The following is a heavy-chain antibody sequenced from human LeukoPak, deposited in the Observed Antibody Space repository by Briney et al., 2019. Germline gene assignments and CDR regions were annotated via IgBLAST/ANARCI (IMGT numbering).Heavy chain of an antibody. D-gene: IGHD3-10*01. CDR1: GYSISSGYY. V-gene: IGHV4-38-2*02. CDR2: IYHSGST. CDR3: ARELGGTMVRGVIYGY. Sequence: PSETLSLTCTVSGYSISSGYYWGWIRQPPGKGREWIGRIYHSGSTYYNPSLKSRVTISADTSKNQFSLKLSSVTAADTAVYYCARELGGTMVRGVIYGYWGQGTLVTVSS. J-gene: IGHJ4*02.